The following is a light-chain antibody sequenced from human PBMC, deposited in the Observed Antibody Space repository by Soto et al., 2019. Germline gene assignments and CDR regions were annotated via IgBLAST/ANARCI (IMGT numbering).Light chain of an antibody. J-gene: IGKJ1*01. CDR3: QQYNNWPQT. V-gene: IGKV2-28*01. Sequence: DIVMTQSPLSLPVTPGEPASISCRSSQSLLHSNGYNYLAWYQQKPGKAPRLLIYTASTLESGVPSRFSASGSGTEFTLTISSLQSEDFAVYYCQQYNNWPQTFGQGTKVDIK. CDR1: QSLLHSNGYNY. CDR2: TAS.